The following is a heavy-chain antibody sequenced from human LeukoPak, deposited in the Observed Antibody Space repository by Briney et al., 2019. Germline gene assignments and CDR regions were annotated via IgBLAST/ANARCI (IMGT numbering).Heavy chain of an antibody. CDR3: ARAPETVAIDY. CDR1: GGSIGSSTYY. CDR2: VNYSGST. D-gene: IGHD5-12*01. J-gene: IGHJ4*02. Sequence: SETLSLTCTVSGGSIGSSTYYWGWVRQPPGKGLEWIGEVNYSGSTNYNPSLKSRVTVSVDTSKNQFSLKMRSVTAADTAVYYCARAPETVAIDYWGQGTLVTVSS. V-gene: IGHV4-39*07.